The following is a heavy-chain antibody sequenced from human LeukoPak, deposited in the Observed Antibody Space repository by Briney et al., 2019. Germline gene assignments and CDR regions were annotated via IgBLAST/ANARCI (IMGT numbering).Heavy chain of an antibody. V-gene: IGHV1-69*06. CDR2: IIPIFGTA. J-gene: IGHJ3*02. Sequence: SVKVSCKASGGTFSSYAISWVRQAPGQGLEWMGGIIPIFGTANYAQKFQGRVTITADKSTSTAYMELSSLRSEDTAVYYCARSRGYPRSGAFDIWGQGTMVTVSS. CDR1: GGTFSSYA. CDR3: ARSRGYPRSGAFDI. D-gene: IGHD3-22*01.